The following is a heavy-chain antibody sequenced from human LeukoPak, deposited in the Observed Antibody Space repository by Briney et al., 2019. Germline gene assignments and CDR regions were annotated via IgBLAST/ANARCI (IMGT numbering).Heavy chain of an antibody. D-gene: IGHD6-19*01. CDR3: ATQGSSGWDDAFDI. V-gene: IGHV5-51*01. J-gene: IGHJ3*02. CDR2: IYPGDSDT. Sequence: RGESLKISCKGSGYIFTTYWLGWVRQMPGKGLEWMGIIYPGDSDTRYSPSFQGQVTISADKSISTAYLQRSSLKASGTAMYYCATQGSSGWDDAFDIWGQGTMVTVSS. CDR1: GYIFTTYW.